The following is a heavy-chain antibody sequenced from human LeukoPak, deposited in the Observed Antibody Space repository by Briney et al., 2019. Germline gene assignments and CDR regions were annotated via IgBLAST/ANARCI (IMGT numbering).Heavy chain of an antibody. CDR1: GFTLSGSA. Sequence: GGALRLSCEASGFTLSGSAMHWVRQASGKVLEWVGRIRSTTDTAYAASVKGRFTISRDDSKNTAYLQMNSLKTEDTAVYYCTRLLHSNTDYYYYYGMDVWGQGTTVTVSS. J-gene: IGHJ6*02. CDR2: IRSTTDT. CDR3: TRLLHSNTDYYYYYGMDV. V-gene: IGHV3-73*01. D-gene: IGHD2/OR15-2a*01.